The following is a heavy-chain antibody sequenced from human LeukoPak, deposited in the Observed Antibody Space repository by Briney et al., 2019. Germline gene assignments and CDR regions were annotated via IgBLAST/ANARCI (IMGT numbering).Heavy chain of an antibody. CDR1: GNSISSGDNY. D-gene: IGHD4-17*01. Sequence: SQTLSLTCTVSGNSISSGDNYWSWIRQPAGKGLEWIGYIYYSGSTNYNPSLKSRVTISVDTSKNQFSLKLSSVTAADTAVYYCARASATGTAIDYWGQGTLVTVSS. CDR3: ARASATGTAIDY. CDR2: IYYSGST. J-gene: IGHJ4*02. V-gene: IGHV4-61*10.